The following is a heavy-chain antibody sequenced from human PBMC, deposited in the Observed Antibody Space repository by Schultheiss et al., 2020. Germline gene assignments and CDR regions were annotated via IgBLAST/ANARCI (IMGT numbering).Heavy chain of an antibody. CDR3: AKVPVTRVGGMDV. CDR1: GFTFSNAW. CDR2: IKSKTDGGTT. V-gene: IGHV3-15*01. D-gene: IGHD4-23*01. J-gene: IGHJ6*02. Sequence: GGSLRLSCAASGFTFSNAWMSWVRQAPGKGLEWVGRIKSKTDGGTTDYAAPVKGRFTISRDDSKNTLYLQMNSLRAEDTAVYYCAKVPVTRVGGMDVWGQGTTVNVSS.